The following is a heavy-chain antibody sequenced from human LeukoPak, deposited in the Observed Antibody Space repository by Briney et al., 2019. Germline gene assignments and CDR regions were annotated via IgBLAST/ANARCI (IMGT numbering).Heavy chain of an antibody. D-gene: IGHD6-19*01. Sequence: SETLSLTCAVYGGSFSGYYWSWIRQPPGKGLEWIGEINHSGSTNYNPSLKSRVTISVDTFKNQFSLRLSSVTAADTAVYYCARLYNSDWYAFDYWGQGTLVTVSS. CDR1: GGSFSGYY. V-gene: IGHV4-34*01. CDR2: INHSGST. CDR3: ARLYNSDWYAFDY. J-gene: IGHJ4*02.